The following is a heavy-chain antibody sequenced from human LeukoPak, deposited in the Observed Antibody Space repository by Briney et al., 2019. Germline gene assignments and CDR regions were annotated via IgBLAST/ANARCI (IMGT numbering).Heavy chain of an antibody. D-gene: IGHD6-19*01. Sequence: GGSLRLSCAASGFPFSSYLMHWVRQAPGKGLVWVSLTNSDGSTTRYADSVKGRFTISRDNAKSTLYLQMNSLRAEDTAVYYCARGMRSKQWLVPYNWFDPWGQGTLVTVSS. CDR3: ARGMRSKQWLVPYNWFDP. J-gene: IGHJ5*02. CDR1: GFPFSSYL. CDR2: TNSDGSTT. V-gene: IGHV3-74*01.